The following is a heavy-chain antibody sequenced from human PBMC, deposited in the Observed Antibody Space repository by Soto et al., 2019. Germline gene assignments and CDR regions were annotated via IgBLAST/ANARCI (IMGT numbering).Heavy chain of an antibody. CDR1: GGTFSSYS. D-gene: IGHD6-13*01. J-gene: IGHJ6*02. V-gene: IGHV1-69*13. CDR3: ARGLAAASAIKYYYYYYGMDV. CDR2: IIPIFGTA. Sequence: SLKVSCKASGGTFSSYSISWVRQAPGQGLEWMGGIIPIFGTANYAQKFQGRVTITADESTSTAYMELSSLRSEDTAVYCCARGLAAASAIKYYYYYYGMDVWGQGTTVTVSS.